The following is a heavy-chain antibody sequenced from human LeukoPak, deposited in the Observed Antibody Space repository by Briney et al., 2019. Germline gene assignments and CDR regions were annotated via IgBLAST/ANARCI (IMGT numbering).Heavy chain of an antibody. CDR2: IYTSGST. CDR1: GGSMSSGSYY. CDR3: ARDASGYSYDATIDY. V-gene: IGHV4-61*02. Sequence: TSQTLSLTCTVSGGSMSSGSYYWSWIRQPGGKGLEWIGRIYTSGSTNYNPSLKSRVTISVDTSKNQFSLKLSSVTAADTAVYYCARDASGYSYDATIDYWGQGTLVTVSS. J-gene: IGHJ4*02. D-gene: IGHD5-18*01.